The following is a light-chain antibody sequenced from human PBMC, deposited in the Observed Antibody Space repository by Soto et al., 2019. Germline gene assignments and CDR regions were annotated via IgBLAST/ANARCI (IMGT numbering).Light chain of an antibody. CDR3: QQYNNWPWT. CDR2: DAS. V-gene: IGKV3D-15*01. Sequence: EIVLTQSPATLSLSPGERATLSCRASQSISSYLAWYQQKPGQAPRLLIYDASNRATGIPARFSGSGSGTEFTLTISSLQSEDFAVYYCQQYNNWPWTFGGGTKVDIK. CDR1: QSISSY. J-gene: IGKJ4*02.